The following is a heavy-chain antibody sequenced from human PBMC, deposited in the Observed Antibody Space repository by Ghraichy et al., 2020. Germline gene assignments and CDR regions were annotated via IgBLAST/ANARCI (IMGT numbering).Heavy chain of an antibody. J-gene: IGHJ3*02. CDR2: ISSSGSTI. D-gene: IGHD5-24*01. Sequence: GGSLRLSCAASGFTFSDYYMSWIRQAPGKGLEWVSYISSSGSTIYYADSVKGRFTISRDNAKNSLYLQMNSLRAEDTAVYYCARAPNPGRWLQLPVDAFDIWGQGTMVTVSS. CDR3: ARAPNPGRWLQLPVDAFDI. V-gene: IGHV3-11*01. CDR1: GFTFSDYY.